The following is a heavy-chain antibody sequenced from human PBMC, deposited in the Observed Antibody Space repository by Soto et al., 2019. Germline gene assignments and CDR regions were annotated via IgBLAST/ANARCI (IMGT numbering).Heavy chain of an antibody. J-gene: IGHJ5*02. V-gene: IGHV1-2*04. D-gene: IGHD3-22*01. CDR1: GYTFTGYY. CDR3: ARGGTQSDYYNNWFDP. Sequence: ASVKVSCKASGYTFTGYYMHWVRQAPGQGLEWMGWINPNSGGTNYAQKFQGWVTMTRDTSISTAYMELSRLRSDDTAVYYCARGGTQSDYYNNWFDPWGQGTLVNVSS. CDR2: INPNSGGT.